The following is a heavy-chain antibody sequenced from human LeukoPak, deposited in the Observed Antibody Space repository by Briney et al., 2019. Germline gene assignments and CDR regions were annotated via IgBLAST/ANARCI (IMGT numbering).Heavy chain of an antibody. V-gene: IGHV3-15*01. CDR2: IKSKTDGGTT. CDR1: GFTFSNAW. J-gene: IGHJ4*02. Sequence: PGGSLRLSCAASGFTFSNAWMSWVRQAPGKGLEWVGRIKSKTDGGTTDYAAPVKGRFTISRDDSKNTLYLQMNSLRAEDTAVYYCATELELRAEFDYWGQGTLVTVSS. CDR3: ATELELRAEFDY. D-gene: IGHD1-7*01.